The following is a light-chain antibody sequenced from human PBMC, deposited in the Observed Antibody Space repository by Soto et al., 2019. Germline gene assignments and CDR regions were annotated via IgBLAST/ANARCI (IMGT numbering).Light chain of an antibody. CDR2: GTS. J-gene: IGKJ1*01. Sequence: EIVMTQSPATLSLSPGERATLSCRASQSVNSNLAWYQQKAGQAPRLLIYGTSTRATGTPARFSGSGSGTDFTLTISSLQFEDFAVYYCQRYNNWPPETFGQGTKVDIK. CDR3: QRYNNWPPET. CDR1: QSVNSN. V-gene: IGKV3-15*01.